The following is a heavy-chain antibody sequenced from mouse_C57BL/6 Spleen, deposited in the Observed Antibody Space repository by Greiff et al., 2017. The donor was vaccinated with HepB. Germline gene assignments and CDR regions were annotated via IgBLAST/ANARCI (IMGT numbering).Heavy chain of an antibody. CDR2: IYPSDSET. J-gene: IGHJ3*01. V-gene: IGHV1-61*01. CDR3: ARERIYYSKMFAY. D-gene: IGHD2-5*01. CDR1: GYTFTSYW. Sequence: QVQLKQPGAELVRPGSSVKLSCKASGYTFTSYWMDWVKQRPGQGLEWIGNIYPSDSETNYNQKFKDKATLTVDKSSGTAYMQLSSLTSEDSAVYYCARERIYYSKMFAYWGQGTLVTVSA.